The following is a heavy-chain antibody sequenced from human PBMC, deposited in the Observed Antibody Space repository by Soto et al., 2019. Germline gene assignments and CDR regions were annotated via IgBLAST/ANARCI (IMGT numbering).Heavy chain of an antibody. CDR1: GFTFSSYW. J-gene: IGHJ4*02. Sequence: PGGSLRLSCAASGFTFSSYWMSWVRQAPGKGLEWVANIKQDGSEKYYVDSVKGRFTISRDNAKYSLYLQMNSLRAEDTAVYYCARDCLAAAGTIYYFDYWGQGTLVTVSS. CDR2: IKQDGSEK. D-gene: IGHD6-13*01. CDR3: ARDCLAAAGTIYYFDY. V-gene: IGHV3-7*01.